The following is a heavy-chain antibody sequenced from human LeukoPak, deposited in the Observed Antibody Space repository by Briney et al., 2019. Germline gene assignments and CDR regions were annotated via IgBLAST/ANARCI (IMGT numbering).Heavy chain of an antibody. CDR1: GRSISSSPTYY. D-gene: IGHD2-2*01. J-gene: IGHJ4*02. Sequence: SETLSLTCSVSGRSISSSPTYYWGWIRQPPGKRLEWIGAISSVGTTYYNPSLKSRVTISVDTPKNQFSLRLSSVTAADTAVYYCARQVKGYCSSTSCYGARNFDYWGQGTLVTVSS. CDR2: ISSVGTT. V-gene: IGHV4-39*01. CDR3: ARQVKGYCSSTSCYGARNFDY.